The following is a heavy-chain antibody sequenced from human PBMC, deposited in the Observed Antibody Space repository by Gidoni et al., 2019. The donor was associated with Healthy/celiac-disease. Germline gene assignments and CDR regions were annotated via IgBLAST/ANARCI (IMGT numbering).Heavy chain of an antibody. V-gene: IGHV3-23*01. CDR1: GFTFSSYA. D-gene: IGHD6-19*01. J-gene: IGHJ4*02. CDR2: ISGSGGST. Sequence: EVQLLDSGGGLLLPGGSLRLSCAASGFTFSSYAMSWVRQAPGKGVEWVSAISGSGGSTYYADSVKGRFTISRDNSKNTLYLQMNSLRAEDTAVYYCAKDLSRGWYNNFDYWGQGTLVTVSS. CDR3: AKDLSRGWYNNFDY.